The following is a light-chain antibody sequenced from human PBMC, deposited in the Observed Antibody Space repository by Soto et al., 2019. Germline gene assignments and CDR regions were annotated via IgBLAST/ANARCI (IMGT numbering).Light chain of an antibody. J-gene: IGLJ3*02. CDR1: SSDVGGYNY. Sequence: QSALTQPASMSGSPGQSITISCTGTSSDVGGYNYVSWYQQHPGKAPKLMIYEVSKRPSGVPDRFSGSKSGNTASLTVSGLQAEDEADYYCTSYAGSNNLVFAGGTKVTVL. CDR2: EVS. CDR3: TSYAGSNNLV. V-gene: IGLV2-8*01.